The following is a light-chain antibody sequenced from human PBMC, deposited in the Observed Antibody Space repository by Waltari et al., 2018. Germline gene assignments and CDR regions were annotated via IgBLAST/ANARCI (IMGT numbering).Light chain of an antibody. CDR3: QQYNNWPPLT. J-gene: IGKJ4*01. CDR1: QSVSSN. CDR2: GAS. Sequence: EIVMTQSPVTLSVSPGERATLPCRASQSVSSNLAWYQQKPGRAPRLLIYGASTRATGIPARFSGSGSGTEFTLTISSLQSEDFAVYYCQQYNNWPPLTFGGGTKVEIK. V-gene: IGKV3-15*01.